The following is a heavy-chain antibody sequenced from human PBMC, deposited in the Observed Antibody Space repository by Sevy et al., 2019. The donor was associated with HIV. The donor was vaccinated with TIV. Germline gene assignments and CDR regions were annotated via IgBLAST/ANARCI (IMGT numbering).Heavy chain of an antibody. CDR2: IIPILGIA. CDR3: ARAPSRGSSITIFGVAGFDP. V-gene: IGHV1-69*04. Sequence: ASVKVSCKASGGTFSSYAISWVRQAPGQGLEWIGRIIPILGIANYAQKFQGRVTFTADKSTSTAYMELSSLRSEDTAVYYCARAPSRGSSITIFGVAGFDPWGQGTLVTVSS. CDR1: GGTFSSYA. J-gene: IGHJ5*02. D-gene: IGHD3-3*01.